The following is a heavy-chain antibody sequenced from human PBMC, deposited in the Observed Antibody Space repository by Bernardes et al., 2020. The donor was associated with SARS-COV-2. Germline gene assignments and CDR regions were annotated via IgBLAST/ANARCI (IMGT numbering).Heavy chain of an antibody. J-gene: IGHJ4*02. CDR2: IWFDGSNR. Sequence: GGSLRLSCAASGFTFSSSGMHWVRQAPGKGLEWVSLIWFDGSNREYADSVKGRFTISRDNFRNTVYLQMNSLRVEDTAVYYCARDVGNWYWGIDYWGQGTLVAVSS. CDR3: ARDVGNWYWGIDY. CDR1: GFTFSSSG. V-gene: IGHV3-33*01. D-gene: IGHD6-13*01.